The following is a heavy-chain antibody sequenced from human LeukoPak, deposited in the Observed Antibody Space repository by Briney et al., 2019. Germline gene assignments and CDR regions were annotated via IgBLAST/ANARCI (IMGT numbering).Heavy chain of an antibody. Sequence: ASVKVSCKASGGTFSSYAISWVRQAPGQGLEWMGGIIPIFGTANYAQKFQGRVTITTDESTSTAYMELSSLRFEDTAVYYCASPSRYYDILTGSITLDYWGQGTLVTVSS. CDR1: GGTFSSYA. J-gene: IGHJ4*02. V-gene: IGHV1-69*05. CDR2: IIPIFGTA. D-gene: IGHD3-9*01. CDR3: ASPSRYYDILTGSITLDY.